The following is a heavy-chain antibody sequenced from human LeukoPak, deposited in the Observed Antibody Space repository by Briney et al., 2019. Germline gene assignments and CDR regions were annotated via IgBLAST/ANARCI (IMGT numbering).Heavy chain of an antibody. Sequence: SETLSLTYTVSGGSIRSGGYYWSWIRQPPGKGLEWIGYIYYSGSTYYNPSLKSRVTISVDTSKNQFSLKLSSVTAADTAVYYCARSDYGSGSSIDYWGQGTLVTVSS. D-gene: IGHD3-10*01. V-gene: IGHV4-31*03. CDR2: IYYSGST. CDR3: ARSDYGSGSSIDY. CDR1: GGSIRSGGYY. J-gene: IGHJ4*02.